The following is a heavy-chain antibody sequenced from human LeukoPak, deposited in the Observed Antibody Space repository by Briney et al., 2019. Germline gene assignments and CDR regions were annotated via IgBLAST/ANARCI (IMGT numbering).Heavy chain of an antibody. V-gene: IGHV1-18*01. J-gene: IGHJ5*02. CDR3: ARDGVNYDFWSDWHWFDP. CDR2: ISAYNGNT. Sequence: ASVKVSCKASGYTFTSYGISWVRQAPGQGLEWMGWISAYNGNTNYAQKLQGRVTMTTDTSTSTAYMELRSLRSDDTAVYYCARDGVNYDFWSDWHWFDPWGQGTLVTVSS. CDR1: GYTFTSYG. D-gene: IGHD3-3*01.